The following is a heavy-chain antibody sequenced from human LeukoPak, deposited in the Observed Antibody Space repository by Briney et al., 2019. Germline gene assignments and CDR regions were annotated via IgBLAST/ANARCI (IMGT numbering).Heavy chain of an antibody. V-gene: IGHV4-34*01. J-gene: IGHJ4*02. CDR3: ARGPENYYGSGSHYSPYYFDY. D-gene: IGHD3-10*01. CDR2: VNHSGST. Sequence: PSETLSLTCAVYGGSFSGYYWSWIRQPPGKGLEWIGEVNHSGSTNYNPSLKSRVTISVDTSKNQFSLKLSSVTAADTAVYYCARGPENYYGSGSHYSPYYFDYWGQGTLVTVSS. CDR1: GGSFSGYY.